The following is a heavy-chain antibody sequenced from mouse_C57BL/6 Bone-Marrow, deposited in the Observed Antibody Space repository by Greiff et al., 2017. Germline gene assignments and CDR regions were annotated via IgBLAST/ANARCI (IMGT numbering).Heavy chain of an antibody. CDR1: GYTFTSYW. V-gene: IGHV1-50*01. D-gene: IGHD2-4*01. CDR2: IDPSDSYT. Sequence: QVQLQQPGAELVKPGASVKLSCKASGYTFTSYWMQWVKQRPGQGLEWIGEIDPSDSYTIYNQKFKGKATLTVDPSSSTGYMQLSNLTSEDSAVYYCASDYDRGNCDYWGQGTTLTVSS. J-gene: IGHJ2*01. CDR3: ASDYDRGNCDY.